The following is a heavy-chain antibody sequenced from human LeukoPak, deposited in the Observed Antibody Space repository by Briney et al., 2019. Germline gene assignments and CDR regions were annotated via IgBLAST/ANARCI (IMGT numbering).Heavy chain of an antibody. CDR2: VYPGDSDS. CDR1: GYRFTSYW. D-gene: IGHD3-10*01. J-gene: IGHJ6*04. CDR3: ARQPYGSWSYGMDV. V-gene: IGHV5-51*01. Sequence: GESLKISCTGSGYRFTSYWIGWVRQMPGKGLEWMGIVYPGDSDSRYSPSFQGQVTISADKSLSTAYLQWSSLKASDTAIYYCARQPYGSWSYGMDVWGKGTTVTVSS.